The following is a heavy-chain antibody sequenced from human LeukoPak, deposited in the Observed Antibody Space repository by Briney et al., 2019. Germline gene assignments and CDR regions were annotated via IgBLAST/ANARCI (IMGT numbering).Heavy chain of an antibody. V-gene: IGHV1-2*06. CDR1: GYIFTGYF. CDR2: INPNSGVT. Sequence: GASVKVSCKASGYIFTGYFMHWVRQAPGQGLEWMGRINPNSGVTDFAQKLQGRVTMTTDTSTSTAYMELRSLRSDDTAVYYCARLPAPGYPWGQGTLVTVSS. CDR3: ARLPAPGYP. D-gene: IGHD2-2*01. J-gene: IGHJ5*02.